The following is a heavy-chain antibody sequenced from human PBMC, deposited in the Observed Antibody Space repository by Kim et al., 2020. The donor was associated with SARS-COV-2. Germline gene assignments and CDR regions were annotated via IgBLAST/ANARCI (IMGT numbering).Heavy chain of an antibody. CDR1: GFTFSDYY. Sequence: GGSLRLSCAASGFTFSDYYMSWIRQAPGKGLEWVSYISSSSSYTNYADSVKGRFTISRDNAKNSLYLQMNSLRAEDTAVYYCASGARAGRYYYYGMDVWGQGTTVTVSS. V-gene: IGHV3-11*03. D-gene: IGHD6-19*01. CDR3: ASGARAGRYYYYGMDV. J-gene: IGHJ6*02. CDR2: ISSSSSYT.